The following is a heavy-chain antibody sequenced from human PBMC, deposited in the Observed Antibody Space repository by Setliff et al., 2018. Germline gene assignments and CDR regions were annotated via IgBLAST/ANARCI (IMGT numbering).Heavy chain of an antibody. CDR3: ASNNYNFWSGYHNWFDP. Sequence: SETLSLTCAVYGGSFSGYYWSWIRQPPGKGLEWIGEINHSGSTNYNPSLKSRVTISVDTSKNQFSLKLSSVTAADTAVYYCASNNYNFWSGYHNWFDPWGQGTLVTVSS. CDR1: GGSFSGYY. D-gene: IGHD3-3*01. CDR2: INHSGST. V-gene: IGHV4-34*01. J-gene: IGHJ5*02.